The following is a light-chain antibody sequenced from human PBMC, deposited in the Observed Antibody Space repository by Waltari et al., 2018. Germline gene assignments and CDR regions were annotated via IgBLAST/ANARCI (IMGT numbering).Light chain of an antibody. CDR3: ASRDSSGNHAV. Sequence: SSELTQDPAVSVALGQAVRITCQGDSLRTYYASWYQQKPGQAPVLVIYGKSNRPSGLTGRFSVSSSGNTASLTISGAQAEDEADYYCASRDSSGNHAVFGGGTKLAVL. CDR1: SLRTYY. V-gene: IGLV3-19*01. CDR2: GKS. J-gene: IGLJ2*01.